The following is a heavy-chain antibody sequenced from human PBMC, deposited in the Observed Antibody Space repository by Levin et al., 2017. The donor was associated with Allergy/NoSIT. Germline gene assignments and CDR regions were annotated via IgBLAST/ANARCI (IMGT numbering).Heavy chain of an antibody. CDR3: AARSLTTVTGWFDP. Sequence: SLKISCAASGFTFDDYAMHWVRQAPGKGLEWVSGISWNSGSIGYADSVKGRFTISRDNAKNSLYLQMNSLRAEDTALYYCAARSLTTVTGWFDPWGQGTLVTVSS. CDR2: ISWNSGSI. D-gene: IGHD4-17*01. J-gene: IGHJ5*02. CDR1: GFTFDDYA. V-gene: IGHV3-9*01.